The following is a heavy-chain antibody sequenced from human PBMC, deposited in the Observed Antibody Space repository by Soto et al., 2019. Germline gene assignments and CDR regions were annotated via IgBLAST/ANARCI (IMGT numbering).Heavy chain of an antibody. CDR3: ARDLRKGEILWFGEFS. CDR2: IYYSGST. V-gene: IGHV4-59*01. J-gene: IGHJ4*02. Sequence: SETLSLTCTVSGGSISSYYWSWIWQPPGKGLEWIGYIYYSGSTNYNPSLKSRVTISVDTSKNQFSLKLSSVTAADTAVYYCARDLRKGEILWFGEFSWGQGTLVTVSS. D-gene: IGHD3-10*01. CDR1: GGSISSYY.